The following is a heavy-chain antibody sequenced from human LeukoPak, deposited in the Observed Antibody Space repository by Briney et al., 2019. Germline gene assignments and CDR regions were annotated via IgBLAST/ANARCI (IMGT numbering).Heavy chain of an antibody. D-gene: IGHD5-24*01. V-gene: IGHV4-59*01. CDR1: GGSISGYY. Sequence: SETLSLTCVVSGGSISGYYWTWIRQPPGKGLEWIGYTYYRGSSSFNPSLRSRVTISVDMSKNQVSLKLTSVPAADTAVYYCARERLVDLATIFDYWGQGALVTVSS. J-gene: IGHJ4*02. CDR3: ARERLVDLATIFDY. CDR2: TYYRGSS.